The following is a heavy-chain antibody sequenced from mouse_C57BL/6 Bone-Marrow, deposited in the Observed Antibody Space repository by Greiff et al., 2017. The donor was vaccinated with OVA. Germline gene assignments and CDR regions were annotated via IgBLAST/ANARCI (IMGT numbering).Heavy chain of an antibody. V-gene: IGHV1-39*01. CDR2: INPNYGTT. CDR1: GYSFTDYN. CDR3: AIVYYSNYPYAMDY. J-gene: IGHJ4*01. Sequence: EVKLVESGPELVKPGASVKISCKASGYSFTDYNMNWVKQSNGKSLEWIGVINPNYGTTSYNQKFKGKATLTVDQSSSTAYMQLNSLTSEDSAVYYCAIVYYSNYPYAMDYWGQGTSVTVSS. D-gene: IGHD2-5*01.